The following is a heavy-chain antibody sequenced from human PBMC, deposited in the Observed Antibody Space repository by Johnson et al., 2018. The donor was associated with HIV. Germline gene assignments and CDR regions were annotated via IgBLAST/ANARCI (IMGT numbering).Heavy chain of an antibody. Sequence: VQVVESGGGLVQPGGSLKLSCAASGFTFSGSAMHWVRQASGKGLEWVGSIRSKANSYATAYAASVKGRFTICRDDSKNTAYLQMNSLKTEDTAVYYCTSGKSWLAVDAFDIWGQGTMVTVSS. V-gene: IGHV3-73*02. CDR2: IRSKANSYAT. J-gene: IGHJ3*02. D-gene: IGHD6-19*01. CDR1: GFTFSGSA. CDR3: TSGKSWLAVDAFDI.